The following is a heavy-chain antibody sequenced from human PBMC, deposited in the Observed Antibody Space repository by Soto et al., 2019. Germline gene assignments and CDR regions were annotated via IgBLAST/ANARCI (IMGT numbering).Heavy chain of an antibody. D-gene: IGHD3-10*01. CDR2: INPNSGGT. Sequence: ASVKVSCKASGYTFTGYYMHWVRQAPGQGLEWMGWINPNSGGTNYAQKFQGRVTMTRDTSISTAYMDLTRLRSDDTAVYYCARGSFGELLYYYYGMDVWGQGTTVTVSS. CDR3: ARGSFGELLYYYYGMDV. V-gene: IGHV1-2*02. J-gene: IGHJ6*02. CDR1: GYTFTGYY.